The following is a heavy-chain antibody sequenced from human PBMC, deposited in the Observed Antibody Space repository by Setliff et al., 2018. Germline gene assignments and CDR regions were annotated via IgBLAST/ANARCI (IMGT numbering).Heavy chain of an antibody. V-gene: IGHV1-18*01. J-gene: IGHJ5*02. CDR3: ARDTYIGDFWSGYYIQGQFDP. CDR2: SSAYNGYT. D-gene: IGHD3-3*01. Sequence: ASVKVSCKASGYTFTSYGISWVRQAPGQGLEWMGWSSAYNGYTNYAQKLQGRVTITRDTSASTAYMELSSLRSEDTAVYYCARDTYIGDFWSGYYIQGQFDPWGQGTPVTVSS. CDR1: GYTFTSYG.